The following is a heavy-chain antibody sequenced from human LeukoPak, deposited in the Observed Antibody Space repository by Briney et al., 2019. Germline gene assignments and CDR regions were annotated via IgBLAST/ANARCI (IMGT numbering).Heavy chain of an antibody. CDR1: GFTFSSYS. CDR2: ISSSSSYI. D-gene: IGHD2-15*01. Sequence: KSGGSLRLSCAASGFTFSSYSMNWVRQAPGKGLEWVSSISSSSSYIYYADPVKGRFTISRDNFNNTLYLQMNSLRVEDTALYYCAKEQRYCSGGSCSWSFDSWGQGTLVTVSS. V-gene: IGHV3-21*04. CDR3: AKEQRYCSGGSCSWSFDS. J-gene: IGHJ4*02.